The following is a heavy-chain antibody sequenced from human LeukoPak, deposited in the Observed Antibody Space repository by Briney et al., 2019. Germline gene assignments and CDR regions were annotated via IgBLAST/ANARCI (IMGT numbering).Heavy chain of an antibody. CDR2: IYYSGST. Sequence: SETLSLTCTVSGGSISSYYWSWIRQPPGKGLEWIGYIYYSGSTNYNPSLKSRVTISVDTSKNQFSLKLSSVTAADTAVYYCARVPYYGPGTKRPFDIWGQGTMVTVSS. CDR3: ARVPYYGPGTKRPFDI. D-gene: IGHD3-10*01. CDR1: GGSISSYY. J-gene: IGHJ3*02. V-gene: IGHV4-59*01.